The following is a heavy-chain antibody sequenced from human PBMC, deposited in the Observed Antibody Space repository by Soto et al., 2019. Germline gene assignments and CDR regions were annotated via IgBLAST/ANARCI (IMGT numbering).Heavy chain of an antibody. V-gene: IGHV4-59*01. Sequence: SETLSLTCTVSGGSMSGYYWNWIRQPPGEGLQWIGNIYYSESTNYNPSLKSRVTISVDTSKNHFSLKVNSVTTADTAVYYCARSPTFLDRFDPWGQGTLVTVSS. D-gene: IGHD3-3*01. CDR2: IYYSEST. J-gene: IGHJ5*02. CDR1: GGSMSGYY. CDR3: ARSPTFLDRFDP.